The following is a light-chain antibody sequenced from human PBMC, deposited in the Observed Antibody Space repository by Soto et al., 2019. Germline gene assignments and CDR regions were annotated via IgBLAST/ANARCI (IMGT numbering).Light chain of an antibody. CDR1: TGAVTSSHY. J-gene: IGLJ7*01. CDR2: DTS. V-gene: IGLV7-46*01. Sequence: QAVVTQEPSLTVSPGGTVTLTCGSSTGAVTSSHYPYWFQQKPGQAPRALIYDTSNKLSWTPARFSGSLLGGKPALILSGAQPEDEADYYCSLSYSDVRVFGGGTQLTVL. CDR3: SLSYSDVRV.